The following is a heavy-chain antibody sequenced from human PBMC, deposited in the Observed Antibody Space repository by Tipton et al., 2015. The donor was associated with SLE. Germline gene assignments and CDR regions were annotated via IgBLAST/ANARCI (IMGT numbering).Heavy chain of an antibody. J-gene: IGHJ3*02. CDR3: ARGGYSSGWRAFDI. V-gene: IGHV1-69*05. D-gene: IGHD6-19*01. CDR2: IIPIFGTA. Sequence: QLVQSGAEVKKPGASVKVSCKASGYTFTSYYMHWVRQAPGQGLEWMGGIIPIFGTANYAQKFQGRVTITTDESTSTAYMELSSVRSEDTAVYYCARGGYSSGWRAFDIWGQGTMVTVSS. CDR1: GYTFTSYY.